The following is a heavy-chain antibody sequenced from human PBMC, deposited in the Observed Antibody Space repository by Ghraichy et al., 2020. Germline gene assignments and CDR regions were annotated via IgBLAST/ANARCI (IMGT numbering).Heavy chain of an antibody. CDR1: GFIFSGYW. J-gene: IGHJ4*02. CDR2: IKKEGSEK. V-gene: IGHV3-7*01. CDR3: ARDLGGGWYLDY. D-gene: IGHD6-19*01. Sequence: GGSLRLSCAASGFIFSGYWMSWVRQAPGKGPEWVANIKKEGSEKYYVDSVKGRFTISRDNAKNSMYLEMNSLRAEDTAVYYCARDLGGGWYLDYWGQGALVTVS.